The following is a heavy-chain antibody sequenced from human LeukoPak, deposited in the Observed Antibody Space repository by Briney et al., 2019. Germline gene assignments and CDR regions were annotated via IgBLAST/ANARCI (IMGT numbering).Heavy chain of an antibody. D-gene: IGHD3-16*02. J-gene: IGHJ4*02. V-gene: IGHV1-2*02. CDR1: GYTFTGYY. CDR2: INPNSGGT. CDR3: ATLGRLGELSLTPPFDY. Sequence: ASVKVSCKASGYTFTGYYMHWVRQAPGQGLEWMGWINPNSGGTNYAQKFQGRVTMTRDTSISTAYMELSRLRSDDTAVYYCATLGRLGELSLTPPFDYWGQGTLVTVSS.